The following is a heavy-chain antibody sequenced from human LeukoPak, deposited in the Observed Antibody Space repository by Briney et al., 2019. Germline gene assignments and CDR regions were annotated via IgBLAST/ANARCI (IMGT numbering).Heavy chain of an antibody. CDR1: GYTFTSYD. CDR3: ARELVTVTTHY. Sequence: ASVKVSCKASGYTFTSYDINWVRQATGQGLEWMGWMNPNSGNTGYAQKFQGRVTMTRNTSISAAYMELSSLRFGGTAVYYCARELVTVTTHYWGQGTLVTVSS. V-gene: IGHV1-8*01. D-gene: IGHD4-17*01. J-gene: IGHJ4*02. CDR2: MNPNSGNT.